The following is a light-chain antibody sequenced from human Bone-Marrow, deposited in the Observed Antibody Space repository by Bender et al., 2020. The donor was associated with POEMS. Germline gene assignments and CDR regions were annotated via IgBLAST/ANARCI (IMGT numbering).Light chain of an antibody. CDR2: EVS. V-gene: IGLV2-8*01. CDR1: SSDVGGYNY. Sequence: QSALTQPPSASGSPGQSVTISCTGTSSDVGGYNYVSWYQQYPGKAPKLMISEVSKRPSGVPDRFSGSKSGNTASLTVSGLQAEDEADYYCCSYAGSSTYVFGTGTKVTVL. J-gene: IGLJ1*01. CDR3: CSYAGSSTYV.